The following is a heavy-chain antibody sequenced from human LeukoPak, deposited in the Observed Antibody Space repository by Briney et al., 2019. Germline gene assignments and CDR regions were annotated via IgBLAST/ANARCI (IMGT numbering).Heavy chain of an antibody. CDR3: ARPGYYDTSRYLHDY. J-gene: IGHJ4*02. CDR2: IKGDGSEK. V-gene: IGHV3-7*01. CDR1: GFTFRSYW. D-gene: IGHD3-22*01. Sequence: PGGSLRLSCAASGFTFRSYWMSWVRQAPGKGLEWVANIKGDGSEKYYVDSVNGRFTISRDNAKSSLYLQMNSLRVEDTAVYYCARPGYYDTSRYLHDYWGQGTLVTVSS.